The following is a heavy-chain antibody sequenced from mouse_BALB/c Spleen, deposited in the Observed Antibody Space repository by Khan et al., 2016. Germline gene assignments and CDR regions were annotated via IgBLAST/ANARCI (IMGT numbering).Heavy chain of an antibody. CDR3: TRVDTTGYAWFAY. J-gene: IGHJ3*01. CDR1: DYTFSSYW. D-gene: IGHD3-2*01. V-gene: IGHV1-5*01. CDR2: IYPGNSDA. Sequence: VQLQQSGTVLARPGASVKMSCKASDYTFSSYWMHWVKQRPGQGLEWIGVIYPGNSDATYNQNFKGKAELTAVTSTSTAYMELSSLTNEDSAVYYCTRVDTTGYAWFAYWGQGTLVTVSA.